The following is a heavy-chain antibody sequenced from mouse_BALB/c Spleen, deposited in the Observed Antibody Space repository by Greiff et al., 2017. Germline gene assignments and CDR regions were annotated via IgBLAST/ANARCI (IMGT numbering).Heavy chain of an antibody. V-gene: IGHV1-20*01. J-gene: IGHJ4*01. CDR1: GYSFTGYF. D-gene: IGHD1-1*01. CDR3: GRGYYYGHYAMDY. CDR2: INPYNGDT. Sequence: EVKVEESGPELVKPGASVKISCKASGYSFTGYFMNWVMQSHGKSLEWIGRINPYNGDTFYNQKFKGKATLTVDKSSSTAHMELLSLTSEDSAVYYCGRGYYYGHYAMDYWGQGTSVTVSS.